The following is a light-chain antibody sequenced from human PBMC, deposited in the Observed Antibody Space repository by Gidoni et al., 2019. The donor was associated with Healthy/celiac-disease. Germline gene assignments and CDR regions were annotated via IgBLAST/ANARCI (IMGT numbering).Light chain of an antibody. CDR2: DAS. CDR3: QQRSNWPPIT. J-gene: IGKJ5*01. Sequence: EIVLTQSPSTLSLSPGERVTISCRASQRVSSYLAWYQQKPGQAPRLLIYDASNRARGIPARFSGSGSGTEFTITTSSREHEDVAVYYCQQRSNWPPITFGQGTRLEIK. CDR1: QRVSSY. V-gene: IGKV3-11*01.